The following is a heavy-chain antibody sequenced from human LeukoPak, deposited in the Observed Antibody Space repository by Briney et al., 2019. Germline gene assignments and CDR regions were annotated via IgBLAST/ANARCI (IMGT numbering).Heavy chain of an antibody. Sequence: PGGSLRLSCAASGFTFSDYYMSWIRQAPGKGLEWVSYICSSSTYTNYADSVRGRFTISRDNAKNSLYLQMNSLRAEDTAVYYCAGGSGFLITSWGQGTLVAVSS. J-gene: IGHJ5*02. CDR1: GFTFSDYY. CDR2: ICSSSTYT. D-gene: IGHD3-16*01. CDR3: AGGSGFLITS. V-gene: IGHV3-11*03.